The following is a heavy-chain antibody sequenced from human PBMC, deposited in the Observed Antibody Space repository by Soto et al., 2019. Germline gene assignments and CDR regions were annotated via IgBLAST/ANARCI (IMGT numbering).Heavy chain of an antibody. Sequence: XXSLILTCAASGFTVSSNYMRWVLQAPGKGPEWVSVTYSGGSTYYADSVKGRFTISRDNSKNTLYLQMNSLRAEDTAVYYCARAPSWTAGPFDYWGQGTLVTVSS. J-gene: IGHJ4*02. V-gene: IGHV3-66*01. D-gene: IGHD6-25*01. CDR3: ARAPSWTAGPFDY. CDR2: TYSGGST. CDR1: GFTVSSNY.